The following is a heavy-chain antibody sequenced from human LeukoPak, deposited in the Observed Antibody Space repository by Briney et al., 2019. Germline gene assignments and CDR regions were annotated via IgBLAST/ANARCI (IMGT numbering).Heavy chain of an antibody. V-gene: IGHV1-2*02. D-gene: IGHD4-11*01. CDR1: GYTFTDYY. CDR3: ARDRDYSNTERGFDY. J-gene: IGHJ4*02. CDR2: INPNSGET. Sequence: ASVKVSCKTSGYTFTDYYIHWVRQAPGRGLEWMGWINPNSGETNSAQKFQGRVTMTGDTSISTAYMELRRVTSDGTAVYYCARDRDYSNTERGFDYWGQGTLVTVSS.